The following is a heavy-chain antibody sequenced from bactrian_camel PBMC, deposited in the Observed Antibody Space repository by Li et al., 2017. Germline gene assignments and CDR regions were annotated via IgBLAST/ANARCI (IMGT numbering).Heavy chain of an antibody. Sequence: DVQLVESGGDLVQPGGSLRLSCTVSGFTFSLYYMSWVRLPPGRAPAEREGIAAIRRSGGETWYAGSVKGRFTISQDSARNTVYLQMNSLKSEDTGVYYCAEGWNAGSRGQGTQVTVS. J-gene: IGHJ4*01. V-gene: IGHV3S40*01. CDR2: IRRSGGET. CDR1: GFTFSLYY. D-gene: IGHD5*01.